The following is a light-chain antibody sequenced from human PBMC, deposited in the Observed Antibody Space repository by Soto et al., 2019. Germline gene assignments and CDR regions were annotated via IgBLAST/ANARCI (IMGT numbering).Light chain of an antibody. CDR3: QHFNTWPIS. V-gene: IGKV3-15*01. CDR2: DAS. J-gene: IGKJ3*01. Sequence: EVVMTQSPATLSVSPGERATLFCRAGESISSNLAWYQQKPGQAPRLLIYDASTRATGVPARFSGSGSGTEFTLTISSLQSEDSAVYYCQHFNTWPISFGPGTKVDIK. CDR1: ESISSN.